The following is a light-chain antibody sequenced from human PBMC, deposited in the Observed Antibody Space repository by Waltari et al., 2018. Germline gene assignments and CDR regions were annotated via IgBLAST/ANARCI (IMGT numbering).Light chain of an antibody. Sequence: IQMTQSLPSLSASVGDRVTITCRASQVIRDSLAWYQQKPGKAPKLLLYAASKLESGVPSRFSGGGSGTDYTLTITSLQPEDFATYFCQQYNSVPRTFGQGTKVEIK. CDR1: QVIRDS. CDR3: QQYNSVPRT. J-gene: IGKJ1*01. V-gene: IGKV1-NL1*01. CDR2: AAS.